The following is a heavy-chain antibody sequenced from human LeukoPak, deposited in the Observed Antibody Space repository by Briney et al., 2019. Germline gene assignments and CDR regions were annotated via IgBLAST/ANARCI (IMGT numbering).Heavy chain of an antibody. CDR2: ISYDGSNK. CDR3: AREWVTRGYSGYDS. Sequence: GSLRLSCVVSGITVSNYGTSWVRQAPGKGLEWVAVISYDGSNKYYADSVKGRFTISRDNSKNTLYLQMNSLRAEDTAVYYCAREWVTRGYSGYDSWGQGTLVTVSS. CDR1: GITVSNYG. D-gene: IGHD5-12*01. J-gene: IGHJ5*02. V-gene: IGHV3-30*05.